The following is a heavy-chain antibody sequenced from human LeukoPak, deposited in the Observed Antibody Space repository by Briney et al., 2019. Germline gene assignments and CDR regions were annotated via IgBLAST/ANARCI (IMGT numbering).Heavy chain of an antibody. CDR3: ARTYCDSTTCYRFDY. J-gene: IGHJ4*02. CDR2: IYYSGST. Sequence: SETLSLTCTVSGGSISSYYWSWIRQPPGKGLEWIGYIYYSGSTNYNPSLKSRVTISVDTSKNQFSLKLSSVTAADTAVYYCARTYCDSTTCYRFDYWGQGTLVTVSS. D-gene: IGHD2-2*01. V-gene: IGHV4-59*01. CDR1: GGSISSYY.